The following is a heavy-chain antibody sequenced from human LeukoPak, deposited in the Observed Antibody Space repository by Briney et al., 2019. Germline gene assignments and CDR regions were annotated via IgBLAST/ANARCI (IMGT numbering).Heavy chain of an antibody. D-gene: IGHD6-13*01. CDR1: GGPFSGYY. Sequence: SETLSLTCAVYGGPFSGYYWSWIRQPPGKGLEWIGEINHSGSTNYNPSLKSRVTISVDTSKNQFSLKLSSVTAADTAVYYCAATEGAGYSSSWYTEWGQGTLVTVSS. CDR2: INHSGST. J-gene: IGHJ4*02. CDR3: AATEGAGYSSSWYTE. V-gene: IGHV4-34*01.